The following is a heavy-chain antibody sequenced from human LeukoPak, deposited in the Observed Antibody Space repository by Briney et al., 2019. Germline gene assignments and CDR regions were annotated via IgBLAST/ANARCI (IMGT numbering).Heavy chain of an antibody. Sequence: PSETLSLTCTVSGGSISSYYWSWIRQPAGKGLEWIGRIYTSGSTNYNPSLKSRVTMSGDTSKNQVSLKLSSVTAAATAVYYCAREITYYYDSSGYLTFDYWGQGTLVTVSS. CDR3: AREITYYYDSSGYLTFDY. CDR1: GGSISSYY. CDR2: IYTSGST. J-gene: IGHJ4*02. V-gene: IGHV4-4*07. D-gene: IGHD3-22*01.